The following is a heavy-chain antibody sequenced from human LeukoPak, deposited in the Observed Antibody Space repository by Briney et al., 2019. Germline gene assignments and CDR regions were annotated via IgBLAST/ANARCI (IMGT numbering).Heavy chain of an antibody. CDR3: VRGRDRDYYYYMDV. Sequence: GSLRLSCAASEFTFSTYGMSWVRQAPGKGLEWVALISYDESKKYYADSVKGRFTISRDNSKNTLYVQMNSLRVEDTAVYYCVRGRDRDYYYYMDVWGKGTPVTVSS. CDR1: EFTFSTYG. D-gene: IGHD3-22*01. V-gene: IGHV3-30*03. J-gene: IGHJ6*03. CDR2: ISYDESKK.